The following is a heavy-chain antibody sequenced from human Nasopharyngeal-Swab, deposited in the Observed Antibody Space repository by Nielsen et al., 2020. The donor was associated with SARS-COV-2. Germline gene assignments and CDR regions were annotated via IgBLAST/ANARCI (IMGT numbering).Heavy chain of an antibody. CDR2: IWYDGSNK. Sequence: GGSLRLSCAASGFTFSSYGMHWVRQAPGKGLEWVAVIWYDGSNKYYADSVKGRFTISRDNSKNTLYLQTNSLRAEDTAVYYCARDLPAFYDSSGYNFGYWGQGTLVTVSS. D-gene: IGHD3-22*01. V-gene: IGHV3-33*01. CDR1: GFTFSSYG. CDR3: ARDLPAFYDSSGYNFGY. J-gene: IGHJ4*02.